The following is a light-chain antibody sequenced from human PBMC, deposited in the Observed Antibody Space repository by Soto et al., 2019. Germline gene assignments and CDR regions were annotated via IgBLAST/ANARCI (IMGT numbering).Light chain of an antibody. V-gene: IGLV2-23*02. CDR1: SSDVGSYNL. Sequence: QSVLTQPASVSGSPGQSITISCTGTSSDVGSYNLVSWYQQHPGKAPKLMIYDVSKRPSGVSNRFSGSKSGNTASLTISGLQAEDEADYYCCSYAGSSTSRVFGTGTKLTVL. J-gene: IGLJ1*01. CDR2: DVS. CDR3: CSYAGSSTSRV.